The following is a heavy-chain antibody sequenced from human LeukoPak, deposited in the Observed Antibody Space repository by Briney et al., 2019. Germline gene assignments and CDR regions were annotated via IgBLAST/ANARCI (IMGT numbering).Heavy chain of an antibody. D-gene: IGHD4-17*01. CDR1: GLTFSSYA. J-gene: IGHJ4*02. V-gene: IGHV3-23*01. Sequence: GGSLRLSCAASGLTFSSYAMSRVRQAPGKGLEWVSAISGSGGSTYYADSVKGRFTISRDNSKNTLYLQMNSLRAEDTAVYYCAKDQVTRDYAYFDYWGQGTLVTVSS. CDR3: AKDQVTRDYAYFDY. CDR2: ISGSGGST.